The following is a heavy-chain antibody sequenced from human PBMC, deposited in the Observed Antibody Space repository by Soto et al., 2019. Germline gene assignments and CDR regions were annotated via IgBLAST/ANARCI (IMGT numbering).Heavy chain of an antibody. D-gene: IGHD3-10*01. Sequence: SVKVSCKASGGTFSSYTISWVRQAPGQGLDWMGRIIPILGIANYAQKFQGRVTITADKSTSTAYMELSSLRSEDTAVYYCARVGVPYGSGSYYPEYFQHWGQGTLVTVSS. J-gene: IGHJ1*01. V-gene: IGHV1-69*02. CDR2: IIPILGIA. CDR1: GGTFSSYT. CDR3: ARVGVPYGSGSYYPEYFQH.